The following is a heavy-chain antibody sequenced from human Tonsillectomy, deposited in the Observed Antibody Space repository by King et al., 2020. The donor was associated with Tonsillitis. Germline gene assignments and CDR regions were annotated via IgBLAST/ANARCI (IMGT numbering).Heavy chain of an antibody. V-gene: IGHV3-15*01. D-gene: IGHD2-21*01. CDR3: TTAPTGDLRRCAFDI. Sequence: VQLVESGGGLVKPGGSLRLSCAASGFTFSNAWMSWVRQAPGKGLEWVGRIKSKTDGGTTDYAAPVKGRFTISRDDSKNTLYLQMNSLKTEDTAVYYCTTAPTGDLRRCAFDIWGQGTMVTVSS. J-gene: IGHJ3*02. CDR2: IKSKTDGGTT. CDR1: GFTFSNAW.